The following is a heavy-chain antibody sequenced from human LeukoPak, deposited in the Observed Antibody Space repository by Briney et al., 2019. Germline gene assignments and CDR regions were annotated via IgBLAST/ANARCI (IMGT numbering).Heavy chain of an antibody. Sequence: SETLSLTCTVSGGSISSYYWSWIRQPPGKGPEWIGYIYYSGSTNYNPSLKSRVTISVDTSKNQFSLKLSSVTAADTAVYYCARGTMARGYFQHWGQGTLVTVSS. D-gene: IGHD3-10*01. V-gene: IGHV4-59*01. CDR1: GGSISSYY. CDR2: IYYSGST. J-gene: IGHJ1*01. CDR3: ARGTMARGYFQH.